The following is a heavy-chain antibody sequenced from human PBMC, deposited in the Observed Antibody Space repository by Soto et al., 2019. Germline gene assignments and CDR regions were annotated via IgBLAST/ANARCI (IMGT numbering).Heavy chain of an antibody. Sequence: PGVSLRLSCAASGFTFSSYSMNWVRQAPGKGLEWVSSISSSSSYIYYADSVKGRFTISRDNAKNSLYLQMNSLRAEDTAVYYCARDGRITMIVVVSGPLDYWGQGTLVTVSS. CDR1: GFTFSSYS. CDR2: ISSSSSYI. J-gene: IGHJ4*02. CDR3: ARDGRITMIVVVSGPLDY. V-gene: IGHV3-21*01. D-gene: IGHD3-22*01.